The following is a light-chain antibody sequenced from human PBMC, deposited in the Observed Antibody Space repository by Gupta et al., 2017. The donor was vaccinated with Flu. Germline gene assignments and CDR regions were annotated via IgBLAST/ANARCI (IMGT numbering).Light chain of an antibody. J-gene: IGKJ5*01. CDR1: QTFVYSSNKKIY. CDR2: WAS. CDR3: QQYYDIPSIT. Sequence: KSSQTFVYSSNKKIYLALYQQKPGQPPKLLIYWASTRKSGVPDLFSGRGSGTDFTLTISILQAEDVAIYYGQQYYDIPSITFGQGTRLEIK. V-gene: IGKV4-1*01.